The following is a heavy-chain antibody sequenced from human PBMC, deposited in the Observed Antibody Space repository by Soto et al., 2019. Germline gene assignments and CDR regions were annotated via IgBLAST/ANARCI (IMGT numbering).Heavy chain of an antibody. CDR3: AGDGSKAGGPDY. CDR2: INAGNGNT. V-gene: IGHV1-3*01. CDR1: GYTFTSYA. D-gene: IGHD2-15*01. J-gene: IGHJ4*02. Sequence: GASVKVSCKASGYTFTSYAMHWVRQAPGQRLEWMGWINAGNGNTKYSQKFQGRVTITRDTSASTAYMELSSLRSEDTAVYYCAGDGSKAGGPDYWGQGTLVTVSS.